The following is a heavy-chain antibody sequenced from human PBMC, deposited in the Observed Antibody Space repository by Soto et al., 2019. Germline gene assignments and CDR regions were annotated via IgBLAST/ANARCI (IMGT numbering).Heavy chain of an antibody. CDR3: ARDSLLWFGEHPDY. CDR2: IKQDGSEK. V-gene: IGHV3-7*01. Sequence: GGSLRLSCAASGFTFSSYWMSWVRQAPGKGLEWVANIKQDGSEKYYVDSVKGRFTISRDNAKNSLYLQMNSLRAEDTAVYYCARDSLLWFGEHPDYWGQGTLVTVSS. CDR1: GFTFSSYW. J-gene: IGHJ4*02. D-gene: IGHD3-10*01.